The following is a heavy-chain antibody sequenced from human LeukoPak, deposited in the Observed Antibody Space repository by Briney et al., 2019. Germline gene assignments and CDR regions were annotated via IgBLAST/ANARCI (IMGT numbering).Heavy chain of an antibody. D-gene: IGHD6-19*01. J-gene: IGHJ3*02. V-gene: IGHV2-5*02. CDR1: GFPLSTSGVG. Sequence: SGPTLVNPTRTLTLTCTFSGFPLSTSGVGVGWIRRPPGKALEWLALIYWDDDKRYSPSLKSRLTITKDTSKNQVVLTMTNMDPVDTATYYCAHRLSVAVAGTNAFDIWGQGTMVTVSS. CDR3: AHRLSVAVAGTNAFDI. CDR2: IYWDDDK.